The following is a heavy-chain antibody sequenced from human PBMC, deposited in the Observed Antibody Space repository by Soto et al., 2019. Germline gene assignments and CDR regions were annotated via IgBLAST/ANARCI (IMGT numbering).Heavy chain of an antibody. V-gene: IGHV3-30-3*01. CDR3: ARGVDIASLPEGDEYDGVDV. J-gene: IGHJ6*04. Sequence: QVQLVESGGGVVQPGRSLRLSCTASGFDFRNHALHWVRQAPGKGLEWLALITFDGGRESYADSVNGRISISRDNSKKTVSLELNTLRAEDTAVYYIARGVDIASLPEGDEYDGVDVWGEGTTVTVSS. D-gene: IGHD5-12*01. CDR2: ITFDGGRE. CDR1: GFDFRNHA.